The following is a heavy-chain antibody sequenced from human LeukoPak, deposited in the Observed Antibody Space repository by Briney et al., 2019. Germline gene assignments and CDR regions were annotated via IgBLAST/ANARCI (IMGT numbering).Heavy chain of an antibody. J-gene: IGHJ4*02. CDR1: GFTFSSYE. Sequence: GGSLRLSCAASGFTFSSYEMNWVRQAPGKGLEWVSYISSSGSTIYYADSVKGRFTISRDNAKNSLYLQMNSLRAGDTAVYYCARAHFTYYYGSGSYYFDYWGQGTLVTVSS. D-gene: IGHD3-10*01. CDR2: ISSSGSTI. V-gene: IGHV3-48*03. CDR3: ARAHFTYYYGSGSYYFDY.